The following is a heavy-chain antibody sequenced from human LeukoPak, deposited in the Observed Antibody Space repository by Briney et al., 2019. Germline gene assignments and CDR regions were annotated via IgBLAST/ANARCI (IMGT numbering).Heavy chain of an antibody. CDR2: ISSSSSTI. Sequence: QTGGSLRLSCAASGFTFSSYSMTWVRQAPGKGLEWVSYISSSSSTIYYADSVKGRFTISRDNAKNSLYLQMNSLRAEDTAVYYCARDKYYDILTGYYSGVDFDYWGQGTLVTVSS. CDR3: ARDKYYDILTGYYSGVDFDY. CDR1: GFTFSSYS. D-gene: IGHD3-9*01. V-gene: IGHV3-48*01. J-gene: IGHJ4*02.